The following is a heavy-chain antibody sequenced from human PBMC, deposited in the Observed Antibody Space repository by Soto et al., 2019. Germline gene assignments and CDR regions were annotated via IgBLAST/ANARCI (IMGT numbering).Heavy chain of an antibody. Sequence: SGPTLVNPTQTLTLTCTFSGFSLSTVSMCVGWIRQTPGKALEWLALIDWEDDKFYRTSLKTRLTISKDTSKNQVVLTMTNMDPADTATFCCGRIRGGTSGYHFDFWGPGTLVTVSS. V-gene: IGHV2-70*01. D-gene: IGHD3-3*01. CDR2: IDWEDDK. CDR3: GRIRGGTSGYHFDF. CDR1: GFSLSTVSMC. J-gene: IGHJ4*02.